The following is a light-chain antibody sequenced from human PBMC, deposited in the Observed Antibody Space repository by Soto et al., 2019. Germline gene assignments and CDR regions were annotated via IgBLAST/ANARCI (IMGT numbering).Light chain of an antibody. CDR1: QSISSW. Sequence: DIQMTQSPSTLSASVGDRVTITCRASQSISSWLAWYQQKPGKAPKLLICKASSLESGVPSRFSGSGSGTEFTLTISSLQPDDFATYYCQQYNSYPPWRPGETFGQGTKVEIK. CDR2: KAS. CDR3: QQYNSYPPWRPGET. J-gene: IGKJ1*01. V-gene: IGKV1-5*03.